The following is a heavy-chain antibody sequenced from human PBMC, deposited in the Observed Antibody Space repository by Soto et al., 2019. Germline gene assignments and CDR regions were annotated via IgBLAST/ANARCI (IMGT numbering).Heavy chain of an antibody. CDR2: ITGSGGST. D-gene: IGHD1-1*01. J-gene: IGHJ4*02. V-gene: IGHV3-23*01. CDR1: GFTFSRQA. CDR3: AKDLEPDPVYYFDY. Sequence: GGSLRLSCAASGFTFSRQAMSWVRQAPGKGLEWVSAITGSGGSTYYADSVKGRFTISRDNSKNTLYLQMNSLRAEDTAVYYCAKDLEPDPVYYFDYWGQGTLVTVSS.